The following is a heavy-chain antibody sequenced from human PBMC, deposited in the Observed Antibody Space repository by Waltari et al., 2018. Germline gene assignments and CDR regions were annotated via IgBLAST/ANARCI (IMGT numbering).Heavy chain of an antibody. Sequence: EVQLVESGGGLVQPGGSLRLSCAASGFTFSSYSMNWVRQAPGKGLEWVSYISSSSTIYYADSVKGRFTISRDNAKNSLYLQMKYLSAEDTALYYCAKDLLPTGVFDYWGQGALVTVSS. CDR1: GFTFSSYS. CDR2: ISSSSTI. V-gene: IGHV3-48*04. D-gene: IGHD2-15*01. CDR3: AKDLLPTGVFDY. J-gene: IGHJ4*02.